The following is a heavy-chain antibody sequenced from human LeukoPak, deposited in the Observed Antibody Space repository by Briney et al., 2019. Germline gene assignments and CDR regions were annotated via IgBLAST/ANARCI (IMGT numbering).Heavy chain of an antibody. J-gene: IGHJ4*02. D-gene: IGHD1-26*01. Sequence: PGGSLRLSCSPSGFAFSSYCMNWLRQAPGKGLEWISFITADSDIIHYADSVKGRFTISRDNAKNSVYLQMSSLRVEDTAVYFCARDPYSGGANFDFWGQGTLVTVSS. CDR3: ARDPYSGGANFDF. CDR2: ITADSDII. CDR1: GFAFSSYC. V-gene: IGHV3-48*04.